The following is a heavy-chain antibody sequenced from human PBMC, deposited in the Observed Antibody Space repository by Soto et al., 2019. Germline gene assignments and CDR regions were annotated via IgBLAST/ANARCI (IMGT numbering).Heavy chain of an antibody. J-gene: IGHJ5*02. Sequence: SETLSLTCAVYGGSFSGYYWTWIRQPPGTGLEWIGEINHSGSTYYNPSLKSRVTISVDTSKNQFSLKLSSVTAADTAVYYCARGYCSSTICYIWDNWFDPWGQGTLVTVSS. V-gene: IGHV4-34*01. D-gene: IGHD2-2*02. CDR2: INHSGST. CDR1: GGSFSGYY. CDR3: ARGYCSSTICYIWDNWFDP.